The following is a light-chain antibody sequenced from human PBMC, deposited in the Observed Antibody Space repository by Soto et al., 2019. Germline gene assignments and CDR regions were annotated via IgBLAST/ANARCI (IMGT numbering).Light chain of an antibody. CDR1: KSDCGVYYV. CDR3: KSYSGSNTYV. CDR2: EVV. J-gene: IGLJ1*01. Sequence: QSVLTQPPSASGSPGQSVTISCTGTKSDCGVYYVVSWYQHHPGKAPRLIIHEVVQRPSGGPDRFSGSKSGNTASLTVSGLQAADEADYFCKSYSGSNTYVFGSGTKLTVL. V-gene: IGLV2-8*01.